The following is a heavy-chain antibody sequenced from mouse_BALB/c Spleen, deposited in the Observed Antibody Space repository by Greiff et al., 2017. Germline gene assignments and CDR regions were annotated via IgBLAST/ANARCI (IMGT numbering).Heavy chain of an antibody. J-gene: IGHJ4*01. D-gene: IGHD2-3*01. CDR1: GFSLTSYG. V-gene: IGHV2-9*02. CDR2: IWAGGST. Sequence: QVQLKESGPGLVAPSQSLSITCTVSGFSLTSYGVHWVRQPPGKGLEWLGVIWAGGSTNSNSALMSRLSISKDNSKSQVFLKMNSLQTDDTAMYYCARDGYYGKKYYAMDYWGQGTSVTVSS. CDR3: ARDGYYGKKYYAMDY.